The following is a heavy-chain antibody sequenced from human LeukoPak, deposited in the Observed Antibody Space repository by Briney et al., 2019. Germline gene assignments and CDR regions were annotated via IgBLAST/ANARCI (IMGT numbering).Heavy chain of an antibody. V-gene: IGHV1-18*01. D-gene: IGHD3-16*01. CDR3: ARVAYTSLYYYYYYMDV. CDR1: GYTFTSYG. J-gene: IGHJ6*03. Sequence: GASVKVSCKASGYTFTSYGISWVRQAPGQGLEWMGWISAYNGNTNYAQKPQGRVTMTTDTSTSTAYMELRSLRSDDTAVYYCARVAYTSLYYYYYYMDVWGKGTTVTVSS. CDR2: ISAYNGNT.